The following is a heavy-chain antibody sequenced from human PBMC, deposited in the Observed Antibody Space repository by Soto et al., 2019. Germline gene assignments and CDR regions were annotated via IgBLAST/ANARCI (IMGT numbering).Heavy chain of an antibody. CDR3: AKAPVSGVVGAPWDYYFDY. D-gene: IGHD1-26*01. CDR2: ISGSGGST. V-gene: IGHV3-23*01. J-gene: IGHJ4*02. CDR1: GFTFSSYA. Sequence: EVQLLESGGGLVQPGGSLRLSCAASGFTFSSYAMSWVRQAPGKGLEWVSAISGSGGSTYYADSVKGRFTISRDNSKNTLYLQLNSLRAEDTAVYYCAKAPVSGVVGAPWDYYFDYWGQGTLVTVSS.